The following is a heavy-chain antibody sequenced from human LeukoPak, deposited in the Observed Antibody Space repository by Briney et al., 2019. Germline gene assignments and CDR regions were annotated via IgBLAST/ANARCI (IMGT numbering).Heavy chain of an antibody. Sequence: ASVKVSCKASGFTFTNYDINWVRQATGQGLEWMGYMNPNSGNSAYAQKFQGRVTITTDTSISTAYMELSGLRSEDTALYYCAREGLDYWGQGTLVTVSS. CDR2: MNPNSGNS. CDR1: GFTFTNYD. V-gene: IGHV1-8*01. CDR3: AREGLDY. J-gene: IGHJ4*02.